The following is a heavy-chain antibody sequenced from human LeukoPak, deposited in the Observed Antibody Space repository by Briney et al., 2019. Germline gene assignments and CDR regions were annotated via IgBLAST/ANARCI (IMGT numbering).Heavy chain of an antibody. CDR2: IRYDGSNK. D-gene: IGHD3-10*01. J-gene: IGHJ6*03. Sequence: GGSLRLSCAASAFTFSSYGMHWVRQAPGKGLEWVAFIRYDGSNKYYADSVKGRFTISRDNSKNTLYLQMNSLRAEDTAVYYCAKKYYGSGSFFYYYMDVWGKGTTVTISS. CDR1: AFTFSSYG. V-gene: IGHV3-30*02. CDR3: AKKYYGSGSFFYYYMDV.